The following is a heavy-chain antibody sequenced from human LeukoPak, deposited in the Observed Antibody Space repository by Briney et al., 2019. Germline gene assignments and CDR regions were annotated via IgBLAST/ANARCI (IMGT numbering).Heavy chain of an antibody. CDR1: GFTFRRYE. V-gene: IGHV3-48*03. CDR2: IASSGSTI. D-gene: IGHD3-22*01. Sequence: PGGSLRLSCAASGFTFRRYEMNWVRQAPGKGLEWVSYIASSGSTIYYADSVKGRLTISRDNAKNSLYLQMNSLRAEDTAVYYCARANYYDISGYDYWGQGTLVTVSS. J-gene: IGHJ4*02. CDR3: ARANYYDISGYDY.